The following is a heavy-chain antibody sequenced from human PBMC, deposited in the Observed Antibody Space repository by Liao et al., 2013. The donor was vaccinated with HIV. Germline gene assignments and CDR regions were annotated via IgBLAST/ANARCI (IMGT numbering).Heavy chain of an antibody. CDR1: GGSINSVSSY. D-gene: IGHD5-12*01. Sequence: QVHLQESGPGLVKPSQTLSLTCSVSGGSINSVSSYWTWIRQPAGKGLEWIGHLHSSGGTKYNPSLKSRVIMSLDTSNNQFSLKLSSVTAADTAVYYCARIVATIHHYYYMDVWGKGTTVTVSS. J-gene: IGHJ6*03. CDR3: ARIVATIHHYYYMDV. CDR2: LHSSGGT. V-gene: IGHV4-61*02.